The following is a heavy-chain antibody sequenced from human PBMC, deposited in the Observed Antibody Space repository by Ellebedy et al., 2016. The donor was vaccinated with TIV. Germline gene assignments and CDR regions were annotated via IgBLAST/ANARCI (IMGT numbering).Heavy chain of an antibody. V-gene: IGHV1-18*04. J-gene: IGHJ6*02. Sequence: ASVKVSCKTSGYIFTAYYIHWVRQAPGQGLEWMGWISAYNGNTKYAQKFQGSVTMTTDTSTSTVYMEVRSLRSDDTAVYYCATSLTPATYNYYGLDVWGQGTTVTVSS. CDR2: ISAYNGNT. CDR1: GYIFTAYY. D-gene: IGHD6-25*01. CDR3: ATSLTPATYNYYGLDV.